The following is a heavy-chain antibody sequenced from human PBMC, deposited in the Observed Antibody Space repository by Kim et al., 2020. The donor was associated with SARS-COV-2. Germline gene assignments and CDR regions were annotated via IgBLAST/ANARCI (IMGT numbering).Heavy chain of an antibody. D-gene: IGHD1-7*01. V-gene: IGHV4-34*01. CDR3: ARLRRAGPGNTFYWYFDV. CDR1: GGSFSGYY. CDR2: INHSGST. J-gene: IGHJ2*01. Sequence: SETLSLTCAVYGGSFSGYYWSWIRQPPGKGLRCIGEINHSGSTNYNPSLKSRVTISVDASKNQFSLKLTSVTAADTAVYYCARLRRAGPGNTFYWYFDVWGRGTVVTVPS.